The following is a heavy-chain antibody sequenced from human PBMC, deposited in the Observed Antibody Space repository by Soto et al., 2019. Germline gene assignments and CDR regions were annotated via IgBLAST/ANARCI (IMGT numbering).Heavy chain of an antibody. CDR2: IIPVLGVV. D-gene: IGHD2-15*01. V-gene: IGHV1-69*02. CDR3: ANAPVPGAADPSYYCTDV. Sequence: QVQLVQSGAEVKKPGSSVKVSCKASGGTFTSYIISWVRQAPGQGLEWMGRIIPVLGVVYYAQKFQGRVTITAYTTATTAYMAVSGLRSDDTAVYYCANAPVPGAADPSYYCTDVWGHGTTVTVS. CDR1: GGTFTSYI. J-gene: IGHJ6*02.